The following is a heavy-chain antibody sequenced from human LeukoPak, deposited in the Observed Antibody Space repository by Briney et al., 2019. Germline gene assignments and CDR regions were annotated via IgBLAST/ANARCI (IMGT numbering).Heavy chain of an antibody. V-gene: IGHV4-59*08. J-gene: IGHJ3*02. Sequence: SETLSLTCTVSGGSISSYYWSWIRQPPGKGLEWIGYIHYSGSTNYNPSLKSRVTISVDTSKNQFSLKLSSVTAADTAVYYCARGLWGPDAFDIWGQGTMVTVSS. D-gene: IGHD1-26*01. CDR2: IHYSGST. CDR3: ARGLWGPDAFDI. CDR1: GGSISSYY.